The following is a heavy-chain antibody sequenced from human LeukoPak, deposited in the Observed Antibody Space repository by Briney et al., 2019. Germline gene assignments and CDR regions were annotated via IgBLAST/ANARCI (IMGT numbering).Heavy chain of an antibody. CDR3: ASLGGYGSGSSYFDY. J-gene: IGHJ4*02. D-gene: IGHD3-10*01. V-gene: IGHV5-51*01. CDR1: GYSFTSYW. CDR2: IYPGDSDT. Sequence: GESLKISCKGSGYSFTSYWIGWVRQVPGKGLEWMGIIYPGDSDTRYSPSFQGQVTISADKSISTAYLQWSSLKASDTAMYYCASLGGYGSGSSYFDYWGQGTLVTVSS.